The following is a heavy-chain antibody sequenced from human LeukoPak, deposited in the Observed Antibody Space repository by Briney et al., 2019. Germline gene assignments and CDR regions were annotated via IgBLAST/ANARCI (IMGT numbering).Heavy chain of an antibody. Sequence: ASVKVSCKASGYTFTGYYMYWLRQAPGQGLEWMGWINPNSGDTKYAQKFQDRVTMTGDTSISTGYMELHRLRTDDTAVYYCARGGNTGPPHFYHGLGVWGQGTTVTVSS. D-gene: IGHD3-3*02. J-gene: IGHJ6*01. V-gene: IGHV1-2*02. CDR3: ARGGNTGPPHFYHGLGV. CDR1: GYTFTGYY. CDR2: INPNSGDT.